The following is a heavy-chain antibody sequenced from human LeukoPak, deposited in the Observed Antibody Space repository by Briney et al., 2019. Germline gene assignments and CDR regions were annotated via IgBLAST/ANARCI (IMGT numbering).Heavy chain of an antibody. D-gene: IGHD2-2*01. CDR1: GFSLSTSGVG. J-gene: IGHJ5*02. V-gene: IGHV2-5*01. Sequence: SGPTLVNPTQTLTLTCTFSGFSLSTSGVGVGWIRQPPGKALEWLALIYWNDDKRYSPSLKSRLTITKDTSKNQVVLTMTNMDPVDTATYYCARVLVPATYHWFDPWGQGTLVTVSS. CDR3: ARVLVPATYHWFDP. CDR2: IYWNDDK.